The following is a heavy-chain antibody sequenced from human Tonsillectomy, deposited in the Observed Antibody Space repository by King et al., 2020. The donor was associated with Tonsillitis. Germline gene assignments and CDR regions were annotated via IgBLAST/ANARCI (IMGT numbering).Heavy chain of an antibody. CDR3: ARGRIRYCTNGVCNYYYMDV. D-gene: IGHD2-8*01. Sequence: VQLQQWGAGLLKPSETLSLTCAVYGGSFSGYYWSWIRQPPGKGLEWIGEINHSGSTNYNPSLKSQVTISVDTSKNQFSLKLSSVTAADTAVYYCARGRIRYCTNGVCNYYYMDVWGKGTTVTVSS. CDR1: GGSFSGYY. CDR2: INHSGST. V-gene: IGHV4-34*01. J-gene: IGHJ6*03.